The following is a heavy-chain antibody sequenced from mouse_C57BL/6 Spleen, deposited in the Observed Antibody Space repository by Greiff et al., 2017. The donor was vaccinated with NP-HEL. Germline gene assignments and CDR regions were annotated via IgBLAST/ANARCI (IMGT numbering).Heavy chain of an antibody. V-gene: IGHV5-6*01. D-gene: IGHD1-1*01. J-gene: IGHJ2*01. CDR2: ISSGGSYT. Sequence: EVQVVESGGDLVKPGGSLKLSCAASGFTFSSYGMSWVRQTPDKRLEWVATISSGGSYTYYPDSVKGRFTISRDNAKNTLYLQMSSLKSEDTAMYYCARQDYYGSSLQNYFDYWGQGTTLTVSS. CDR1: GFTFSSYG. CDR3: ARQDYYGSSLQNYFDY.